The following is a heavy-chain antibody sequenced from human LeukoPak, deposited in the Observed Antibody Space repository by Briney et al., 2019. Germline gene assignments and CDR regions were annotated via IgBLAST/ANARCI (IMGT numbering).Heavy chain of an antibody. CDR3: ARGPLGDFWSGSDLYYYYGMDA. CDR1: GYTFTSYD. V-gene: IGHV1-8*01. Sequence: ASVKVSCKASGYTFTSYDINWVRQATGQGLEWMGWMNPNSGNTGYAQKFQGRVTMTRNTSISTAYMELSSLRSEDTAVYYCARGPLGDFWSGSDLYYYYGMDAWGQGTTVTVSS. J-gene: IGHJ6*02. D-gene: IGHD3-3*01. CDR2: MNPNSGNT.